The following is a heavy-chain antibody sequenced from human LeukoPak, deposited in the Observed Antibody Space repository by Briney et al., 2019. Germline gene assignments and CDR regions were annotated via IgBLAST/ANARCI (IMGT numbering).Heavy chain of an antibody. CDR1: GYTFTGYY. J-gene: IGHJ4*02. CDR3: ARVARPYTTSRFDY. Sequence: ASVRVSCKTSGYTFTGYYLHWVRQAPGQGLEWMGRIDPDSGGTHYAQKFQVRVTVTRDTSITTVYMELSGLTSDDTAVYYCARVARPYTTSRFDYWGQGTLVTVSS. CDR2: IDPDSGGT. V-gene: IGHV1-2*02. D-gene: IGHD2-2*02.